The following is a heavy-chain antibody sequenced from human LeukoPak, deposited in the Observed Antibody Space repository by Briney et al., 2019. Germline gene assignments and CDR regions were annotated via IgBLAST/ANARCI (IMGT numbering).Heavy chain of an antibody. CDR2: IYYSGST. CDR1: GGSISSYY. Sequence: PSETLSLTCTVSGGSISSYYWSWIRQPPGKGLEWIGYIYYSGSTNYNPSLKSRVTISVDTSKNQFSLELSSVTAADTAVYYCASSLVVSYFDYWGQGTLVTVSS. J-gene: IGHJ4*02. CDR3: ASSLVVSYFDY. V-gene: IGHV4-59*01. D-gene: IGHD2-21*01.